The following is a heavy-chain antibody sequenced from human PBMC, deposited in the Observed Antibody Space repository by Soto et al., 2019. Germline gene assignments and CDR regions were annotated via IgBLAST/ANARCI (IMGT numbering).Heavy chain of an antibody. V-gene: IGHV2-26*01. CDR3: ARSVGDVDTSIITYFDF. D-gene: IGHD5-18*01. CDR1: GFSLTHPKMG. CDR2: IFPHDDE. J-gene: IGHJ4*02. Sequence: QVTLKESGPVLVKPTETLTLTCTVSGFSLTHPKMGVSWIRQPPGKALEWLAHIFPHDDESYNTSLKSRLTISKDTSKSQVVLTMTNMHPGDTATFFCARSVGDVDTSIITYFDFWGQGTLVTVSS.